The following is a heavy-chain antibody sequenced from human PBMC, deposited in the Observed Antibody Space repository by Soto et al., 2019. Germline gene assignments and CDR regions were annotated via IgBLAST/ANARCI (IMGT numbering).Heavy chain of an antibody. CDR1: GFSLSNSGVG. V-gene: IGHV2-5*02. CDR2: IYWDDNK. CDR3: AHRVDSPDFDY. J-gene: IGHJ4*02. Sequence: QITLKESGPTLVKPTQTLTLMCTFSGFSLSNSGVGVGWIRQPPGKTLEWLALIYWDDNKYYRPSLKSRLAITKDTSKNQVVRTMTNMDPVDTATYYCAHRVDSPDFDYWGQGTLVTGSS. D-gene: IGHD3-9*01.